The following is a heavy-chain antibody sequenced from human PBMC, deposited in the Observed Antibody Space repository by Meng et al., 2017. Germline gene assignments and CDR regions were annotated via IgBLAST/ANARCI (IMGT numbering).Heavy chain of an antibody. Sequence: SETLSPTCAVYGGSFSGYYWSWIRQLPGKGLEWIGEINHSGSTNYNPSLKSRVTISVDTSKNQFSLKLSSVTAADTAVYYCARGRPLLYCSGSSCYYAFDIWGQGTMVTVSS. D-gene: IGHD2-15*01. CDR1: GGSFSGYY. CDR3: ARGRPLLYCSGSSCYYAFDI. J-gene: IGHJ3*02. CDR2: INHSGST. V-gene: IGHV4-34*01.